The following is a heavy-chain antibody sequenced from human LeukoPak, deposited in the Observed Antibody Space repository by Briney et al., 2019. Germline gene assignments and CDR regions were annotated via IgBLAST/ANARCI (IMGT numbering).Heavy chain of an antibody. Sequence: GGSLRLSCAASGFTVSSNYMTWVRQAPGKGLEWVSVIYTGGSTYYADSVKGRFTISRDIAKNTLFLQMNSLRAEDTAVYYCARAVGYTSDWYGWLDYWGQGTLVTVSS. D-gene: IGHD6-19*01. J-gene: IGHJ4*02. CDR2: IYTGGST. V-gene: IGHV3-53*01. CDR1: GFTVSSNY. CDR3: ARAVGYTSDWYGWLDY.